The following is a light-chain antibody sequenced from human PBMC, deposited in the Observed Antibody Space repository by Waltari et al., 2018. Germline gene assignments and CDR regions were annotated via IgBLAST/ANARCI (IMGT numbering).Light chain of an antibody. CDR2: KAR. V-gene: IGLV3-27*01. J-gene: IGLJ3*02. CDR1: VLAKKY. Sequence: SYELTQPSSVSVSPGQTARITCSGDVLAKKYARWFQQKPGQAPVVGIYKARERPSGTPERCSGSSSGTTVTLTISGAQVEDEGDYYCYSATDNYRVFGGGTKLTVL. CDR3: YSATDNYRV.